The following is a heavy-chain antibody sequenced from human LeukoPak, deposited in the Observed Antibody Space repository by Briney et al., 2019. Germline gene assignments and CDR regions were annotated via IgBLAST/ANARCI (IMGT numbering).Heavy chain of an antibody. Sequence: GGSLRLSCAASGFTVGSNYMSWFRQAPGKGLEWVSVIYSGGSTYYADSVKGRFTISRDNSKNTLYLQMNSLRAEDTAVYYCARESRDGYNFDYWGQGTLVTVSS. CDR1: GFTVGSNY. V-gene: IGHV3-53*01. CDR2: IYSGGST. J-gene: IGHJ4*02. CDR3: ARESRDGYNFDY. D-gene: IGHD5-24*01.